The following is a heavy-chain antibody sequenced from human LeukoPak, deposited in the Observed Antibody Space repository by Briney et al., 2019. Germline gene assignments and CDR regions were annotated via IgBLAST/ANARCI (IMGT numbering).Heavy chain of an antibody. V-gene: IGHV3-23*01. CDR2: ISGSGGST. J-gene: IGHJ4*02. Sequence: GGSLRLSCAASGFTFSSYAMSWVRQAPGQGLESVSAISGSGGSTYYADSVKGRFTISRDNSKNTLYLRMNSLRAEDTAVYYCAKSFGDYGDYVSPFGYWGQGTLVTVSS. D-gene: IGHD4-17*01. CDR3: AKSFGDYGDYVSPFGY. CDR1: GFTFSSYA.